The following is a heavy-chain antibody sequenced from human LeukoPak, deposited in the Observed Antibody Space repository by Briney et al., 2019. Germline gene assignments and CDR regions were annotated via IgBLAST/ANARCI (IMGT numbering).Heavy chain of an antibody. D-gene: IGHD5-18*01. J-gene: IGHJ4*02. V-gene: IGHV1-46*01. CDR3: ARDPGSYGPSYYFDY. Sequence: VASVKVSCKASGYTFTTYYMHWVRQAPGRGLEWMGIINASGGSTSYAQKFQGRVTMTRDTSTSTVYMELSSLRSEDTAVYSCARDPGSYGPSYYFDYWGQGTLVTVSS. CDR1: GYTFTTYY. CDR2: INASGGST.